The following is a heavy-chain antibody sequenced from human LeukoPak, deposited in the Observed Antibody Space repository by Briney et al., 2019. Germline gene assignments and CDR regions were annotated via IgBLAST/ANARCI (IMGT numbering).Heavy chain of an antibody. V-gene: IGHV3-21*01. Sequence: GESLRLSCAASGFTFSSYSMNWVRQAPGKGLEWVSSMSSSSSDIYYADSVKGRFTISRDNAKNSLYLQMNSLRAEDTAVYYCAREDILTGYYYWGQGTLVT. J-gene: IGHJ4*02. CDR2: MSSSSSDI. CDR1: GFTFSSYS. CDR3: AREDILTGYYY. D-gene: IGHD3-9*01.